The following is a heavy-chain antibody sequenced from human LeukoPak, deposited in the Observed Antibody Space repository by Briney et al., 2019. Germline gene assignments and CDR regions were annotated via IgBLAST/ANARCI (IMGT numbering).Heavy chain of an antibody. CDR3: ARDLYCSGGSCLTPYYYYGMDV. CDR1: GGTFISYA. D-gene: IGHD2-15*01. Sequence: GASVKVSCKASGGTFISYAISWVRQAPGQGLEWMGRIIPILGIANYAQKFQGRVTITADKSTSTAYMELSSLRSEDTAVYYCARDLYCSGGSCLTPYYYYGMDVWGQGTTVTVSS. J-gene: IGHJ6*02. V-gene: IGHV1-69*04. CDR2: IIPILGIA.